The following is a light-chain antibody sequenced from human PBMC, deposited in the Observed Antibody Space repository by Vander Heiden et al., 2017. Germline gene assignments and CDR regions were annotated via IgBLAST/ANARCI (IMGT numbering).Light chain of an antibody. V-gene: IGLV2-11*01. CDR2: DVS. J-gene: IGLJ2*01. CDR1: SSDVGGYNY. Sequence: QSALTQPRPVSGSPGQSVTISCTGTSSDVGGYNYVSWYQQHTGKAPKLMIYDVSKRPSGVPDRCSGSKSGNTASLTISGLQAEDEADYYCCSSAGSYTFVFGGGTKLTVL. CDR3: CSSAGSYTFV.